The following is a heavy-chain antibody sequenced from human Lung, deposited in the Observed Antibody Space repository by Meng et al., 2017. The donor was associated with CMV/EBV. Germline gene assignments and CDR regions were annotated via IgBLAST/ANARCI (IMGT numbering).Heavy chain of an antibody. D-gene: IGHD3-10*02. CDR3: AHPPRHYSSRIYYVPFDY. CDR1: GLSLTTRGAG. V-gene: IGHV2-5*01. CDR2: IYWNGDE. J-gene: IGHJ4*02. Sequence: SGXXLVXPTQTLTLTCSLSGLSLTTRGAGVGWIRQPPGKALEWLALIYWNGDERYSPSLKNRVTINKDSSGRRVGLTMNTLDPAYTGTYLFAHPPRHYSSRIYYVPFDYXGQGXVVTVSS.